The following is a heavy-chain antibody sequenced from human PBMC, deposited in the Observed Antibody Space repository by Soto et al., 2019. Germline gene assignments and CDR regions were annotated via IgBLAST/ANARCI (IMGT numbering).Heavy chain of an antibody. V-gene: IGHV3-23*01. D-gene: IGHD3-10*01. CDR2: ITSSGSST. J-gene: IGHJ4*02. CDR3: AKPRLLWYWEGDY. CDR1: GFTFSNYA. Sequence: QTGGSLRLSCAASGFTFSNYAMTWVRQSPGKGLEWVSIITSSGSSTHFADSVKGRFTISRDNSKNTLYLQMNSLRAEDTAVYYCAKPRLLWYWEGDYWGQGTLVTVSS.